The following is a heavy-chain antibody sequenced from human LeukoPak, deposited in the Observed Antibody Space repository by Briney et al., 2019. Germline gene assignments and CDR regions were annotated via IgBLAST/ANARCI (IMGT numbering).Heavy chain of an antibody. V-gene: IGHV4-34*01. Sequence: SETLSLTCAVYGGSFSGYYWSWIRQPPGKGLEWIGEINHSGSTNYNPSLKSRVTISVDTSKNQFSLKLSSVTAADTAVYYCAKDVPVAFDYWGQGTLVTVSS. CDR3: AKDVPVAFDY. J-gene: IGHJ4*02. CDR1: GGSFSGYY. CDR2: INHSGST. D-gene: IGHD4-23*01.